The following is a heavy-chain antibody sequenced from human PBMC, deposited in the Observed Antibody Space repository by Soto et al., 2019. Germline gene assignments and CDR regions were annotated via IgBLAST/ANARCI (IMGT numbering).Heavy chain of an antibody. V-gene: IGHV4-31*03. CDR1: GGSISSGGYY. CDR3: AGEGYYYDSSGYFAYD. Sequence: PSETLSLTCTVSGGSISSGGYYWSWIRQHPGKGLEWIGYIYYSGSTYYNPSLKSRVTISVDTSKNQFSLKLSSVTAADTAVYYCAGEGYYYDSSGYFAYDWGQGTLVTVSS. D-gene: IGHD3-22*01. CDR2: IYYSGST. J-gene: IGHJ4*02.